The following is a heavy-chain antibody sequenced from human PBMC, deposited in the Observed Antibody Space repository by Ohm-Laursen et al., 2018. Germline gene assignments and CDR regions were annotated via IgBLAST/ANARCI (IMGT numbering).Heavy chain of an antibody. J-gene: IGHJ4*02. Sequence: SLRLSCAASGFTFSDYYMTWIRQAPRKGLEWVSYITSSGSTIYYADSVKGRFTISRDNAKNSLHLQMNSLRPEDTAVYYCARLLSGSSPEDYWGQGTLVTVSS. CDR2: ITSSGSTI. D-gene: IGHD1-26*01. V-gene: IGHV3-11*01. CDR1: GFTFSDYY. CDR3: ARLLSGSSPEDY.